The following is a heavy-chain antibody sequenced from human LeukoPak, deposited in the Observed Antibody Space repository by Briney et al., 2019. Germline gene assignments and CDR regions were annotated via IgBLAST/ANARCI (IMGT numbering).Heavy chain of an antibody. CDR3: ARGAVAGPCVDN. CDR1: GYSISSGYY. Sequence: SETLSLTCTVSGYSISSGYYWGWIRQPPGKGLEWIGSIYHSGSTYYNPSLKSRVTISVDTSKNQFSLKLSSVTAADTAVYYCARGAVAGPCVDNWGRGTLVTVSS. CDR2: IYHSGST. J-gene: IGHJ4*02. V-gene: IGHV4-38-2*02. D-gene: IGHD6-19*01.